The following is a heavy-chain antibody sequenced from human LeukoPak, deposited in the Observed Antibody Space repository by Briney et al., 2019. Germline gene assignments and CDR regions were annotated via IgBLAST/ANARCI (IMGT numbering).Heavy chain of an antibody. CDR2: INPSGGST. V-gene: IGHV1-46*01. D-gene: IGHD4-11*01. CDR3: ARGLHHDAFDI. Sequence: GASVEVSCKASGYTFTSYYMHWVRQAPGQGLEWMGIINPSGGSTSYAQKFQGRVTMTRDMSTSTVYMELSSLRSEDTAVYYCARGLHHDAFDIWGQGTMVTVSS. J-gene: IGHJ3*02. CDR1: GYTFTSYY.